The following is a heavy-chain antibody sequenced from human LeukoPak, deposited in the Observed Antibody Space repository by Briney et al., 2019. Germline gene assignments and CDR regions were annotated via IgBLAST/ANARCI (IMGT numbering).Heavy chain of an antibody. D-gene: IGHD1-26*01. CDR1: GYTFTSYG. J-gene: IGHJ3*02. CDR2: ISAYNGNT. V-gene: IGHV1-18*01. Sequence: GASVKVSCKASGYTFTSYGICWVRQAPGQGLEWMGWISAYNGNTNYAQKLQGRVTMTTDTSTSTAYMELSSLRSEDTAVYYCARDGRVGALDAFDIWGQGTMVTVSS. CDR3: ARDGRVGALDAFDI.